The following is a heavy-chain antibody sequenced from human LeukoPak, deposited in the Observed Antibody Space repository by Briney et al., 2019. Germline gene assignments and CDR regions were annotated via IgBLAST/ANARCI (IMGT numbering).Heavy chain of an antibody. V-gene: IGHV1-69*05. J-gene: IGHJ4*02. CDR2: IIPIFGTA. Sequence: SVKVSCKASGGTFSSYAISWVRQAPGQGLEWMGRIIPIFGTANYAQKFQGRVTITTDESTSTAYMELNSLKTEDTAVYYCTSGGYHYDSSGYYRLDYWGQGTLVTVAS. D-gene: IGHD3-22*01. CDR3: TSGGYHYDSSGYYRLDY. CDR1: GGTFSSYA.